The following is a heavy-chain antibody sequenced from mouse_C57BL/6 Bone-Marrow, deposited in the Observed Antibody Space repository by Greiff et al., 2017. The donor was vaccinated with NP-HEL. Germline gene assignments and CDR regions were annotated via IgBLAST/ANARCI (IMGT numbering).Heavy chain of an antibody. V-gene: IGHV5-4*01. CDR2: ISDGGSYT. CDR3: ARDHYYD. CDR1: GFTFSSYA. J-gene: IGHJ3*01. D-gene: IGHD1-2*01. Sequence: EVHLVESGGGLVKPGGSLKLSCAASGFTFSSYAMSWVRQTPEKRLEWVATISDGGSYTYYPDNVKGRFTISRDNAKNNLYLQMSHLKSEDTAMYYCARDHYYDWGQGTLVTVSA.